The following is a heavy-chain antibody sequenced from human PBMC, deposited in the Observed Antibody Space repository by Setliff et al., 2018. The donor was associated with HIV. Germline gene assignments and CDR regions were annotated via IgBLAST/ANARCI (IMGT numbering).Heavy chain of an antibody. CDR1: GFTFSSYE. D-gene: IGHD5-18*01. Sequence: GGSLRLSCAASGFTFSSYEMTWVRQAPGKGLECISYISRDSDRIHYADSVKGRFTIPRDNAKNSLFLQMNSLRAEDTAVYYCASIELAAMVPVDYWGQGTLVTVS. V-gene: IGHV3-48*04. CDR2: ISRDSDRI. CDR3: ASIELAAMVPVDY. J-gene: IGHJ4*02.